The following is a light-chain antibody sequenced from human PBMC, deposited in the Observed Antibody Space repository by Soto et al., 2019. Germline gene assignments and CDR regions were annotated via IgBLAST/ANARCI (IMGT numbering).Light chain of an antibody. CDR2: EGS. Sequence: QSALTQPASVSGSPGQSITISCTGTSSDVGSYNLVSWYQQHPGKAPKLMIYEGSKRPSGVSNRFSGSKSGNTASLTISGLRAEDEVDYYCCSYAGSSTPFYVFGTGTKVTVL. V-gene: IGLV2-23*01. CDR3: CSYAGSSTPFYV. J-gene: IGLJ1*01. CDR1: SSDVGSYNL.